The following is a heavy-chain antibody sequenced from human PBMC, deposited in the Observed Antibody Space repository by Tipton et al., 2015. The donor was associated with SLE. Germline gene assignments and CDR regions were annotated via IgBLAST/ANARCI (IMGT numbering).Heavy chain of an antibody. CDR2: INRDESEK. CDR1: RFTFSRHW. CDR3: AREVDCDY. V-gene: IGHV3-7*01. Sequence: SLRLSCAASRFTFSRHWMSWVRQAPGKGLEWVANINRDESEKYYVDSVKGRFTISRDNAKKSLYLQMDSLRVEDTAVYYCAREVDCDYWGQGTLVTVSS. J-gene: IGHJ4*02. D-gene: IGHD2-15*01.